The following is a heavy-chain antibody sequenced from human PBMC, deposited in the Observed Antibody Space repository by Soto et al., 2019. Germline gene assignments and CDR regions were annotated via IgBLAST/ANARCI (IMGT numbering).Heavy chain of an antibody. V-gene: IGHV1-18*01. Sequence: VQLLQSGGEVRKPGASVKVSCKTSGYTFTNYAINWVRQAPGQGLQWMGWISAYSGDTKYAQRFQDRLTVTTDPSTTTASMELRSLRSDDTAVYYCARDERAFSIFGETMDVWGQGTTVTVSS. CDR2: ISAYSGDT. J-gene: IGHJ6*02. CDR1: GYTFTNYA. D-gene: IGHD3-3*01. CDR3: ARDERAFSIFGETMDV.